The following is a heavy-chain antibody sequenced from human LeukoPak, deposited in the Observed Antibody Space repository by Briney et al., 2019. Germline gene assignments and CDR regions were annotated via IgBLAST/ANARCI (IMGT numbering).Heavy chain of an antibody. CDR2: IDNDGSNT. V-gene: IGHV3-11*05. J-gene: IGHJ4*02. CDR3: AKVRLDDILTGYYPVAYFDY. Sequence: PGGSLRLSCAASGFTFSDSYMSWIRQAPGKGLEWVSRIDNDGSNTIYADSVKARFTISRDNAKNTLYLQTNSLRAEDTAVYYCAKVRLDDILTGYYPVAYFDYWGQGTLVTVSS. D-gene: IGHD3-9*01. CDR1: GFTFSDSY.